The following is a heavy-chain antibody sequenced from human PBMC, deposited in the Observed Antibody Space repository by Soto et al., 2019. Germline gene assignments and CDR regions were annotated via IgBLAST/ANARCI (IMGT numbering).Heavy chain of an antibody. Sequence: PGESLKISCKGSGYSFTSYWISWVRQMPGKGLEWMGRIDPSDSYTNYSPSFQGHVTISADKSISTAYLQWSSLKALDTAMYYCASFILRIAAAGYYYYGMDVWGQGTTVTVSS. CDR2: IDPSDSYT. J-gene: IGHJ6*02. V-gene: IGHV5-10-1*01. CDR3: ASFILRIAAAGYYYYGMDV. D-gene: IGHD6-13*01. CDR1: GYSFTSYW.